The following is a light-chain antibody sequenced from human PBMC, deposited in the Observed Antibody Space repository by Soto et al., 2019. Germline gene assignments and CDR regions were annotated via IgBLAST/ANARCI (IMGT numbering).Light chain of an antibody. CDR3: QQYDRSSFI. Sequence: EVVLTQSPGTLSLSPGERATLSCRASQRVSRSSLVWYQQKPGQAPRLLISGASKRATVFPDRFSGSGSWTEFTLTISRLEPEVRAVYYCQQYDRSSFIFGPGTKVDIK. J-gene: IGKJ3*01. CDR1: QRVSRSS. V-gene: IGKV3-20*01. CDR2: GAS.